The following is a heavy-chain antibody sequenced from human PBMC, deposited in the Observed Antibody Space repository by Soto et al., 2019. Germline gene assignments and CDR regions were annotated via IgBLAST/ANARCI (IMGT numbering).Heavy chain of an antibody. CDR2: INPNSGGT. J-gene: IGHJ6*02. CDR3: TREPVPAAGYYYYGMDV. V-gene: IGHV1-2*02. CDR1: GYTFTGYY. Sequence: ASVNVSCKASGYTFTGYYMHWVRQAPGQGLEWMGWINPNSGGTNYAQKFQGRVTMTRDTSISTAYMELSRLRSDDTAVYYCTREPVPAAGYYYYGMDVWGQGTTVTVSS. D-gene: IGHD4-17*01.